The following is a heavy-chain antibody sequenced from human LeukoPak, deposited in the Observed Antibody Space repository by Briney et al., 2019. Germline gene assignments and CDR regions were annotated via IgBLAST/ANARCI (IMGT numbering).Heavy chain of an antibody. CDR3: ARVQGYCSSTSCYPDTNFDY. D-gene: IGHD2-2*01. CDR1: GYTFTDYY. CDR2: INPNSGGT. V-gene: IGHV1-2*02. Sequence: ASVTVSCKASGYTFTDYYMHWVRQAPGQGLEWMGWINPNSGGTNYAQKFQGRVTMTRDTSISTAYMELSRLRSDDTAVYYCARVQGYCSSTSCYPDTNFDYWGQGTLVTVSS. J-gene: IGHJ4*02.